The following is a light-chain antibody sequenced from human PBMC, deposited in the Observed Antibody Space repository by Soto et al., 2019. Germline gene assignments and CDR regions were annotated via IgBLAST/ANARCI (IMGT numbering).Light chain of an antibody. CDR3: CSYAGSSTFKVV. CDR2: EGS. Sequence: QSALTQPASVSGSPGQSITISCTGTSSDVGSYNLVSWYQQHPGKAPKLMICEGSKRPSGVSNRFSGSKSGNTASLTISGLQAEDEADYYCCSYAGSSTFKVVFGGGTKVTVL. J-gene: IGLJ2*01. V-gene: IGLV2-23*03. CDR1: SSDVGSYNL.